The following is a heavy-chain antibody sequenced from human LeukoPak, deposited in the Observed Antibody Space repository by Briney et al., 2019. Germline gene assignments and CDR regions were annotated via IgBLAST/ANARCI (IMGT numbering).Heavy chain of an antibody. V-gene: IGHV3-30-3*01. CDR2: ISYDGSNK. Sequence: GRSLRLSCAASGFTFSSYAMHWVRQAPGKGLEWVAVISYDGSNKYYADSVKGRFTISRDNSKNTLYLQMNSLRAEDTAVYYCARDGSGYDFWSGYVFNWFDPWGQGTLVSVSS. CDR1: GFTFSSYA. J-gene: IGHJ5*02. CDR3: ARDGSGYDFWSGYVFNWFDP. D-gene: IGHD3-3*01.